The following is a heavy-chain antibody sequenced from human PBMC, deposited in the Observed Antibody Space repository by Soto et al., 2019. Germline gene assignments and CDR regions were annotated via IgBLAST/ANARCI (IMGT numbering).Heavy chain of an antibody. J-gene: IGHJ2*01. CDR2: IIPALGTT. CDR1: GGPFSSHT. V-gene: IGHV1-69*08. CDR3: ARPDFGDYWYFDL. D-gene: IGHD4-17*01. Sequence: SVKVSCKAFGGPFSSHTFSWVRQAPGQGLEWMGRIIPALGTTTYAQKFQGRVTITADESVTTVYMELNSLRTEDTAVYYCARPDFGDYWYFDLWGRGTLVTFLL.